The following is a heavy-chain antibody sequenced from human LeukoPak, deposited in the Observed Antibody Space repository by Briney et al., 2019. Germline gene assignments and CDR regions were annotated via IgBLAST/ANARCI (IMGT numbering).Heavy chain of an antibody. D-gene: IGHD1-26*01. J-gene: IGHJ4*02. CDR3: VKEIVRATDGYFDY. CDR1: GFPFSSYA. V-gene: IGHV3-23*01. Sequence: PGGSLDLSLEASGFPFSSYAMSWVGRAPGKGLEGVQAIRGGGDNTYYADSVKGRFTISRDNSKNTLYLQMNSLRAEDTAVYYCVKEIVRATDGYFDYWGQGTLVTVSS. CDR2: IRGGGDNT.